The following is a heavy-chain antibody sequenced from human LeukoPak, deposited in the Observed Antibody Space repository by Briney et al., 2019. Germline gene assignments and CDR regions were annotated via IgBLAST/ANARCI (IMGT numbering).Heavy chain of an antibody. V-gene: IGHV4-4*07. Sequence: SETLSLTCTVSGGSISNYYWSWIRQPAGKGLEWIGRVYTSGTTNCNPSLKSRVTMSVDTSKNQFSLRLTSVTAADTAVYYCATDSKYWGQGTLVTVSS. CDR1: GGSISNYY. CDR2: VYTSGTT. J-gene: IGHJ4*02. CDR3: ATDSKY.